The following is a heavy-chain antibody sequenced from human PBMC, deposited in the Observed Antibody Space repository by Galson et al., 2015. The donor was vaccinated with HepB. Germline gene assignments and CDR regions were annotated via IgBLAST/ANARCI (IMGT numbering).Heavy chain of an antibody. CDR2: ITFDGNDQ. Sequence: SLRLSCAASGLTFNSYGMHWVRQAPGKGLEWVSGITFDGNDQDYADSVKGRFTISRDNSKSTLYPQMNSLRVEDTAVYFCARGLGIWYFDLWGRGTLVTVSS. CDR3: ARGLGIWYFDL. J-gene: IGHJ2*01. CDR1: GLTFNSYG. V-gene: IGHV3-33*05. D-gene: IGHD7-27*01.